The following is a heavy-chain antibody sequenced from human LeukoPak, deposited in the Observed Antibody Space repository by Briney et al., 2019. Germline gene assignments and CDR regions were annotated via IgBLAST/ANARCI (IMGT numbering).Heavy chain of an antibody. D-gene: IGHD5-12*01. Sequence: GGSLRLSCAASGFTFSSYSMNWVRQAPGKGLEWVSSISSSSSYIYYADSVKGRFTISRDNAKNSLYLQMNSLRAEDTAVYYCARLTVVATIKNYYYGMDVWGQGTTVTVSS. CDR3: ARLTVVATIKNYYYGMDV. J-gene: IGHJ6*02. V-gene: IGHV3-21*01. CDR2: ISSSSSYI. CDR1: GFTFSSYS.